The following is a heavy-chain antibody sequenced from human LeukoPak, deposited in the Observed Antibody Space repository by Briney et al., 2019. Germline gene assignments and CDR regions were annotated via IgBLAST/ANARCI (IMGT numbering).Heavy chain of an antibody. CDR3: ARERGSPPDY. D-gene: IGHD3-10*01. V-gene: IGHV3-33*08. CDR1: GFTFSNFD. Sequence: GGSLRLSCAGSGFTFSNFDMHWVRQAPGKGLEWVAVIWFDGSNKNYADSVRGRFTISRDNSKNTLYLQMNSLRAEDTAVYYCARERGSPPDYWGQGTLVTVSS. J-gene: IGHJ4*02. CDR2: IWFDGSNK.